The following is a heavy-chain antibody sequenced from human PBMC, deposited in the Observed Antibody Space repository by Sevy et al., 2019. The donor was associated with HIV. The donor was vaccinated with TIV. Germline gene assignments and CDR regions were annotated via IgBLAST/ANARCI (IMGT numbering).Heavy chain of an antibody. D-gene: IGHD3-3*01. CDR1: GYTLTQLS. J-gene: IGHJ4*02. CDR3: ATGREYYEGNSGYFDY. Sequence: ASVKVSCKLSGYTLTQLSMHWVRQAPGKGLEWLESFDPEDGERIYAQKFKGRFTMTEETSTDTAYMELSSLRSEDTAIYYCATGREYYEGNSGYFDYWGQGTLVTVSS. V-gene: IGHV1-24*01. CDR2: FDPEDGER.